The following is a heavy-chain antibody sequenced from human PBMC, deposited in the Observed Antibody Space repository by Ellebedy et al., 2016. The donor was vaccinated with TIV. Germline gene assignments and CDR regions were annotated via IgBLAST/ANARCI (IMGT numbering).Heavy chain of an antibody. J-gene: IGHJ4*02. V-gene: IGHV4-59*01. CDR1: DGSIRTYY. Sequence: MPSETLSLTCTVSDGSIRTYYWSRIRQPPGKGLEWIGYIYYSGSTNYNPSLRSRVTISVDTSKNQFSLTLSSVTAADTALYYCARHHSGYVSLGLFDYWGQGTLVTVSS. CDR2: IYYSGST. CDR3: ARHHSGYVSLGLFDY. D-gene: IGHD5-12*01.